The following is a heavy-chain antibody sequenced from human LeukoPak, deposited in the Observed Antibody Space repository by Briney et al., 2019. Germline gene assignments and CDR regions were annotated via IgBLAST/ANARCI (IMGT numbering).Heavy chain of an antibody. CDR1: GFTFSSYS. CDR3: AKGHSSGWYYFDY. D-gene: IGHD6-19*01. V-gene: IGHV3-21*01. CDR2: ISSSSSYI. Sequence: GGSLRLSCAASGFTFSSYSMNWVRQAPGKGLEWVSSISSSSSYIYYADSVKGRFTISRDNAKNSLYLQMNSLRAEDTAVYYCAKGHSSGWYYFDYWGQGTLVTVSS. J-gene: IGHJ4*02.